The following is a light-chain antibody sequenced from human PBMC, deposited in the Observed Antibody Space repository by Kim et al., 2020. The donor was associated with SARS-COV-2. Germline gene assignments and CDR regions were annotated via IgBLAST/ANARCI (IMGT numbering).Light chain of an antibody. CDR3: HQYDSHSYS. V-gene: IGKV1-5*03. J-gene: IGKJ2*01. CDR2: KAS. Sequence: DIQMTQSPSTLSASVGDRVTITCRASQTISTWLAWYQHKPGKASKLLIYKASSLESGVPLRFSGSGSGTEFSLTISSLQPDDFATYYCHQYDSHSYSFGQGTKLEI. CDR1: QTISTW.